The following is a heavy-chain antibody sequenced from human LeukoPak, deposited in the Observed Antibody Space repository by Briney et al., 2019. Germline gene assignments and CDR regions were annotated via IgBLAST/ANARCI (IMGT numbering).Heavy chain of an antibody. CDR3: ARDRTVPGVPYNWFDP. CDR2: ISSSSSTI. J-gene: IGHJ5*02. Sequence: GGSLRLSCAASGFTFSSYSMNWVRQAPGKGLEWVSYISSSSSTIYYADSVKGRFTISRDNAKNSLYLQMNSLRVEDTAVYYCARDRTVPGVPYNWFDPWGQGTLVTVSS. CDR1: GFTFSSYS. V-gene: IGHV3-48*01. D-gene: IGHD2-2*01.